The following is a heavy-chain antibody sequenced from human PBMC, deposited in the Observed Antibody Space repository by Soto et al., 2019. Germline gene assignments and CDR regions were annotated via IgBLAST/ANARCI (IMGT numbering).Heavy chain of an antibody. J-gene: IGHJ4*02. D-gene: IGHD2-8*01. V-gene: IGHV4-39*07. CDR2: IYYSGST. CDR3: ATKPNGLYYFDY. CDR1: GGSISSSSYY. Sequence: SETLSLTCTVSGGSISSSSYYWGWIRQPPGKGLEWIGSIYYSGSTNYTPSLKSRVTISVDTSKNQFSLKLSSVTAADTTVYYCATKPNGLYYFDYWGQGALVTVSS.